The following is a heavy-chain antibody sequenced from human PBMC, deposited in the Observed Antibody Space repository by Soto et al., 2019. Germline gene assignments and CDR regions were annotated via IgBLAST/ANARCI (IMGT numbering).Heavy chain of an antibody. CDR1: GYTFTSYY. D-gene: IGHD3-3*01. V-gene: IGHV1-46*01. J-gene: IGHJ6*02. CDR3: AGYKWSGYPNPYYYGMDV. Sequence: VASVKVSCKASGYTFTSYYMHWVRQAPGQGLEWMGIINPSGGSTSYAQKFQGRVTMTRDTSTSTVYMELSSLRSEDTAVYYCAGYKWSGYPNPYYYGMDVWGQGTTVTVSS. CDR2: INPSGGST.